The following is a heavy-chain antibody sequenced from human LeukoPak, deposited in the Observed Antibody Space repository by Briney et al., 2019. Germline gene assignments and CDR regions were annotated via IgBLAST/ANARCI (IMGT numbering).Heavy chain of an antibody. CDR1: GFTFSSYS. CDR2: ISSSSSTI. Sequence: PGGSLRLSCAASGFTFSSYSMNWVRQAPGKGLEWVSYISSSSSTIYYADSVKGRFTISRDNAKNSLYLQMNSLRAEDTAVYYCARGLNFEETDAFDIWGQGTMVTVSS. J-gene: IGHJ3*02. CDR3: ARGLNFEETDAFDI. V-gene: IGHV3-48*04. D-gene: IGHD1-7*01.